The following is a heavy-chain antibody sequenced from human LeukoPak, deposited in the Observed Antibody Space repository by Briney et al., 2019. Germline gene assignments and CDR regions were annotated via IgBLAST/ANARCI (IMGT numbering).Heavy chain of an antibody. CDR3: ARVSYSSGWRRFDY. Sequence: PSETLSLTCAVYGGSFSSYYWGWIRQPPGKGLEWIGSIYYSGSTYYNPSLKSRVTISVDTSKNQFSLKLSSVTAADTAVYYCARVSYSSGWRRFDYWGQGTLVTVSS. J-gene: IGHJ4*02. V-gene: IGHV4-39*07. CDR1: GGSFSSYY. D-gene: IGHD6-19*01. CDR2: IYYSGST.